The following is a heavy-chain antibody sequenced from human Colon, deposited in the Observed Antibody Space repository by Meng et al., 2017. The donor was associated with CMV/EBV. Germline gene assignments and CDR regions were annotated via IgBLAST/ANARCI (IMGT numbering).Heavy chain of an antibody. CDR3: ATARYSGAQRASLSVYGMDI. CDR2: VWYDGNNK. CDR1: GFTFRSYG. V-gene: IGHV3-33*01. J-gene: IGHJ6*02. Sequence: SLKLSFAASGFTFRSYGMHWVRQAPGKGLGWVAVVWYDGNNKYYADSVKGRFTISRDNSKNTVDLPMNSLRAEDTAVYYCATARYSGAQRASLSVYGMDIWGQGTTVTVSS. D-gene: IGHD2-21*01.